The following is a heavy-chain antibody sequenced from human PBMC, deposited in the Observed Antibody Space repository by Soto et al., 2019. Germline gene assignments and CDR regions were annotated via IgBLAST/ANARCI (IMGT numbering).Heavy chain of an antibody. D-gene: IGHD3-22*01. CDR1: GGTFSSYA. CDR2: IIPIFGTA. V-gene: IGHV1-69*12. Sequence: QVQLVQSGAEVKKPGSSVKVSCKASGGTFSSYAFSWVRQAPGQGLEWMGGIIPIFGTADYAQKFQGRVTITEDESTSTAYMELSSLRSEDTAVYYCARGPRPFYYDSSGYPFDYWGQGTLVAVSS. J-gene: IGHJ4*02. CDR3: ARGPRPFYYDSSGYPFDY.